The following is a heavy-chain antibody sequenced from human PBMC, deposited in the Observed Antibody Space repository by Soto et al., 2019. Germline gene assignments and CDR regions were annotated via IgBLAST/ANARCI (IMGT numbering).Heavy chain of an antibody. D-gene: IGHD6-13*01. CDR1: GGSISSGGYY. CDR2: IYYSGST. J-gene: IGHJ6*02. Sequence: PSETLSLTCTVSGGSISSGGYYWSWIRQHPGKGLEWIGYIYYSGSTYYNPSLKSRVTISVDTSKNQFSLKLSSVTAADTAVYYCARDIQGIAAAGTAYYYYGMDVWGQGTTVTVFS. CDR3: ARDIQGIAAAGTAYYYYGMDV. V-gene: IGHV4-31*03.